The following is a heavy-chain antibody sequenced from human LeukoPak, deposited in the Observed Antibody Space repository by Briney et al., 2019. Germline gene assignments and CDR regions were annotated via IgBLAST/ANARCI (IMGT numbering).Heavy chain of an antibody. D-gene: IGHD3-22*01. CDR2: ISSSSSYI. CDR3: ARGGRDYYDSSGYYP. J-gene: IGHJ5*02. V-gene: IGHV3-21*01. CDR1: GFTFSSYS. Sequence: PGGSLRLSCAASGFTFSSYSMNWVRQAPGKGLEWVSSISSSSSYIYYADSVKGRFTISRDNAKNSLYLQMNSLRAEDTAVYYCARGGRDYYDSSGYYPWGRGTLVTVSS.